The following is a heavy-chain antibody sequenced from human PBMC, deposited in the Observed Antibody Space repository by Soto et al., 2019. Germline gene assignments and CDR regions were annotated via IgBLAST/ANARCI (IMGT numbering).Heavy chain of an antibody. CDR2: ISSSSSYI. Sequence: KPGGSLRLSCAASGFTFSSYSMNWVRQAPGKGLEWVSSISSSSSYIYYADSVKGRFTISRDNAKNSLYLQMNSLRAEDTAVYYCARDQLCLTTVVTRCPYYYYGMDVWGQGTTVTVSS. V-gene: IGHV3-21*01. CDR3: ARDQLCLTTVVTRCPYYYYGMDV. J-gene: IGHJ6*02. CDR1: GFTFSSYS. D-gene: IGHD4-17*01.